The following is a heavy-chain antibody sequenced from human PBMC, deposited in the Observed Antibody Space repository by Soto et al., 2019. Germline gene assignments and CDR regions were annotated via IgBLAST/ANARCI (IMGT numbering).Heavy chain of an antibody. CDR1: GYTFTSYA. V-gene: IGHV1-3*01. CDR2: INPGNGNT. D-gene: IGHD6-19*01. CDR3: ARDEQWLEYDAFDI. J-gene: IGHJ3*02. Sequence: QVQLVQSGAEVKKPGASVKVSCKASGYTFTSYAMHWVRQAPGQRLEWMGWINPGNGNTKYSQKFQGRVTITRDTSASTAYMELSSLRSEDTAVYYCARDEQWLEYDAFDIWGQGTMVTVSS.